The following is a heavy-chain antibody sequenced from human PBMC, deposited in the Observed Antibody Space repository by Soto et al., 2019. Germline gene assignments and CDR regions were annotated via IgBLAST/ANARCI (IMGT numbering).Heavy chain of an antibody. CDR3: TRGGSGWYANPY. D-gene: IGHD6-19*01. CDR2: INPSGGGT. Sequence: QVQLVQSGAEVKKPGASVKVSCKASGYAFTSYYMHWVRQAPGQGLEWMGIINPSGGGTTYAQKFQGRVTMTRDTSTSTVYMDLSSLTFEDTAIYYCTRGGSGWYANPYWGQGTLVIVSS. CDR1: GYAFTSYY. V-gene: IGHV1-46*03. J-gene: IGHJ4*02.